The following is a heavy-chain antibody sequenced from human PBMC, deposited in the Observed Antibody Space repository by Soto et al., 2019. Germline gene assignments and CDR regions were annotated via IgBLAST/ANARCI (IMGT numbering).Heavy chain of an antibody. Sequence: QVQLQESGPGLVKPSETLSLTCTVSGGSISSYYWSWIRQPPGKGLEWIGYIYYSGSTNYNPTLKSRVTLSVDTSKNQFSLKLSSVTAADTAVYYCARGYSYGFPGYAFDIWGQGTMVTVSS. CDR3: ARGYSYGFPGYAFDI. V-gene: IGHV4-59*01. D-gene: IGHD5-18*01. CDR2: IYYSGST. CDR1: GGSISSYY. J-gene: IGHJ3*02.